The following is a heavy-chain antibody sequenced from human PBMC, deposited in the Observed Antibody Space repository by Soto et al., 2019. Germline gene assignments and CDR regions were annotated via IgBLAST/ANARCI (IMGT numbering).Heavy chain of an antibody. J-gene: IGHJ4*02. Sequence: QITLKESGPTLVKPTQTLTLTCTFSGFSLSPTRVGVGWIRQPPGKALEWLAVIYWDDDKRYSPSLKNRLTIXKDPSKNQVVLTMTNMDPLDTATYYCAHRRSFGSSWFYFDYWSQGTLVTVSS. CDR3: AHRRSFGSSWFYFDY. V-gene: IGHV2-5*02. D-gene: IGHD6-13*01. CDR1: GFSLSPTRVG. CDR2: IYWDDDK.